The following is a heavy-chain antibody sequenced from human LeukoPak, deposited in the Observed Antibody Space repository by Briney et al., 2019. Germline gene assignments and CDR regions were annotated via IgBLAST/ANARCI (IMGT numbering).Heavy chain of an antibody. J-gene: IGHJ3*02. V-gene: IGHV4-59*12. CDR1: GGSIRSYY. CDR3: ASYSGIYSAFEI. Sequence: PSETLSLTCTVSGGSIRSYYWGWVRQSPGRGLEWLGNIFYNGGPYYNPSFKSRVVISVDTSKNHFSLTLNAVTAADTAVYHCASYSGIYSAFEIWSQGTLVTVSS. CDR2: IFYNGGP. D-gene: IGHD1-26*01.